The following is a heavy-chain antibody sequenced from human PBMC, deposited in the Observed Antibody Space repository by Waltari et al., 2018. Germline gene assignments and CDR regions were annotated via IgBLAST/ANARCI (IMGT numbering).Heavy chain of an antibody. V-gene: IGHV3-23*01. CDR2: ISGSVGST. J-gene: IGHJ4*02. CDR3: AKDPLYDSSGYSDY. Sequence: EVQLLESGGGLVQPGGSLRLSCAASGFTFSSYAMSWVRQAPGKGLEWVSAISGSVGSTYYADSVKGRFTISRDNSKNTLYLQMNSLRAEDTAVYYCAKDPLYDSSGYSDYWGQGTLVTVSS. CDR1: GFTFSSYA. D-gene: IGHD3-22*01.